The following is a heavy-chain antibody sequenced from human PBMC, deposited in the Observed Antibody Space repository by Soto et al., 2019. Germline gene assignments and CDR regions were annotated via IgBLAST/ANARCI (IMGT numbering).Heavy chain of an antibody. CDR3: ARPTGIAVAGYYFDY. CDR1: GFTFSSYA. CDR2: ISYDGSNK. Sequence: GGSLRLSCAASGFTFSSYAMHWVRQAPGKGLEWVAVISYDGSNKYYADSVKGRFTISRDNSKNTLYLQMNSLRAEDTAVYYCARPTGIAVAGYYFDYWGQGTLVTVSS. J-gene: IGHJ4*02. V-gene: IGHV3-30-3*01. D-gene: IGHD6-19*01.